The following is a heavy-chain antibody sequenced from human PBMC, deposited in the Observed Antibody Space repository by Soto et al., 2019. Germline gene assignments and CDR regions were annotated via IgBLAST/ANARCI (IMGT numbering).Heavy chain of an antibody. J-gene: IGHJ6*02. V-gene: IGHV4-59*01. CDR2: IYYSGST. CDR3: AAAGNDYRSASSVYYYGMDV. D-gene: IGHD3-10*01. Sequence: SETLSLTCTVSGGSISSYHWSWIRQPPGKGLEWIGYIYYSGSTSYNPSLKSRVTISVDTAKNQFSLKLSSVTAADTAVYYCAAAGNDYRSASSVYYYGMDVWGQGATVTFS. CDR1: GGSISSYH.